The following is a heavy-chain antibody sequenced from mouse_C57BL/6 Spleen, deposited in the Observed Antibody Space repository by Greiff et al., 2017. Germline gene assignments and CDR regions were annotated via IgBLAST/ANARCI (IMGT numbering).Heavy chain of an antibody. Sequence: VQLQQSGAELVKPGASVKISCKASGYAFSSYWMNWVKQRPGKGLEWIGQIYPGDGDTNYNGKFKGKATLTADKSSSTAYMQLSSLTSEDSAVYFCAREGTLYYYAMDYWGQGTSVTVSS. D-gene: IGHD3-3*01. CDR2: IYPGDGDT. CDR3: AREGTLYYYAMDY. V-gene: IGHV1-80*01. CDR1: GYAFSSYW. J-gene: IGHJ4*01.